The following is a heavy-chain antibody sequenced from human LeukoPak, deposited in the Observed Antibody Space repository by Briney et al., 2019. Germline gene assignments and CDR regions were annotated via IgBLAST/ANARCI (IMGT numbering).Heavy chain of an antibody. CDR3: AKYVWGSYPTFEDY. V-gene: IGHV4-59*01. J-gene: IGHJ4*02. CDR2: ISYSGST. D-gene: IGHD3-16*02. CDR1: GGSISSYY. Sequence: SETLSLTCTVSGGSISSYYWSWIRQPPGKGLEWIGYISYSGSTNYNPSLKSRVTISVDTSKNQFSLKLSSVAAADTAVYYCAKYVWGSYPTFEDYWGQGTLVTVSS.